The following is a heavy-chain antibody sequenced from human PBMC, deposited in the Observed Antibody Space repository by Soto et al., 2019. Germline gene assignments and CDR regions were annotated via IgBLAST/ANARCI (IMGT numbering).Heavy chain of an antibody. V-gene: IGHV3-30-3*01. CDR3: ARVRDYDGKPYYYYYGMDV. Sequence: LTLSCAASGSTVSSYAMHWVRQAPGKGLEWVAVISYDVSNKYYADSVKGRFTISRDNSKNTLYLQMNSLRAEDTAVYYCARVRDYDGKPYYYYYGMDVWGQGTTVTVSS. CDR2: ISYDVSNK. D-gene: IGHD4-17*01. CDR1: GSTVSSYA. J-gene: IGHJ6*02.